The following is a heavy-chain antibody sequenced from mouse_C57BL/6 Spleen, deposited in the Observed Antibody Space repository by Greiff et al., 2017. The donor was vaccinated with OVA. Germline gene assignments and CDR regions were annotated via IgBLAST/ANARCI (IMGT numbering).Heavy chain of an antibody. D-gene: IGHD2-2*01. CDR2: INPNNGGT. J-gene: IGHJ3*01. V-gene: IGHV1-26*01. CDR1: GYTFTDYY. CDR3: ARSGDGYGFAY. Sequence: VQLQQSGPELVKPGASVKISCKASGYTFTDYYMNWVKQSHGKSLEWIGDINPNNGGTSYNQKFKGKATLTVDKSSSTAYMELRSLTSEDSAVYYCARSGDGYGFAYWGQGTLVTVSA.